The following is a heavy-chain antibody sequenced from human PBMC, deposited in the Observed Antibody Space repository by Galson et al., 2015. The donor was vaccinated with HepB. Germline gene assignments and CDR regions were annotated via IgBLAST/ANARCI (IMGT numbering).Heavy chain of an antibody. CDR3: AYGSDV. V-gene: IGHV6-1*01. J-gene: IGHJ6*02. CDR2: TYYRSKWII. Sequence: CAISGDSVPSNHAVWNWIRQSPSRGLEWLGRTYYRSKWIIDYATSVKSRITISPDTSRNQFSLHLSSVTPEDTAVYYCAYGSDVWGQGTAVIVSS. CDR1: GDSVPSNHAV.